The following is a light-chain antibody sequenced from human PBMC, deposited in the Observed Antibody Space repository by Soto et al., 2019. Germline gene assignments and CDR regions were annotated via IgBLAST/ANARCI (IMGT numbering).Light chain of an antibody. CDR1: QGIGND. CDR2: AAS. Sequence: DIQMTQSPSSLSASVGDRVTITCRASQGIGNDLGWYQQKPGKAPKRLIYAASSLQSGVPSRFSGSGSGTEFTLTISSLQPEDFAAYYCLQHNSYPLTSGQGTKVGIK. V-gene: IGKV1-17*01. CDR3: LQHNSYPLT. J-gene: IGKJ1*01.